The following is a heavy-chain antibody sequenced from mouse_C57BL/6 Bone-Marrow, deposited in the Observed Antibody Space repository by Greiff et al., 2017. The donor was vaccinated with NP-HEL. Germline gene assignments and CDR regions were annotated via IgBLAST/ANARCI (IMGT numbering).Heavy chain of an antibody. CDR3: ARPWFTGFAY. CDR2: INPSSGYT. CDR1: GYTFTSYW. J-gene: IGHJ3*01. Sequence: QVQLQQSGAELAKPGASVKLSCKASGYTFTSYWMHWVKQRPGQGLEWIGYINPSSGYTKYNQKFKDKATLTAAKSSSTAYMQLSSLTYEDSAVYYCARPWFTGFAYWGQGTLVTVSA. D-gene: IGHD2-2*01. V-gene: IGHV1-7*01.